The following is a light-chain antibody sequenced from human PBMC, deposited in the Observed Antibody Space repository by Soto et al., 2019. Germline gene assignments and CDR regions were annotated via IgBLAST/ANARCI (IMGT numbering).Light chain of an antibody. V-gene: IGKV1-39*01. Sequence: DIQMTQSPSSVSASVGDRVTITCRASQSISSYLNWYQQKPGKAPKLLIYAASSLQSGVPSRFSGTVSGTDFTLPISSLQPEDFATYCCQQSYITPLSFGPGTKVDIK. J-gene: IGKJ3*01. CDR1: QSISSY. CDR2: AAS. CDR3: QQSYITPLS.